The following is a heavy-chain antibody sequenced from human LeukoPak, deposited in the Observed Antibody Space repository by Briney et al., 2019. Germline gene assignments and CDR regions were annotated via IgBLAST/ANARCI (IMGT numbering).Heavy chain of an antibody. CDR1: GGSTSSGGYY. J-gene: IGHJ4*02. V-gene: IGHV4-31*03. Sequence: SETLSLTCTVAGGSTSSGGYYWSWIRQHPGKGLEWIGYINYNGVTYYNPSLKSRLTISVVHTSKNQFSLRLNSVTVADTAVYYCARSDYVWGNYRPIPDYWGQGTLVTVSS. D-gene: IGHD3-16*02. CDR3: ARSDYVWGNYRPIPDY. CDR2: INYNGVT.